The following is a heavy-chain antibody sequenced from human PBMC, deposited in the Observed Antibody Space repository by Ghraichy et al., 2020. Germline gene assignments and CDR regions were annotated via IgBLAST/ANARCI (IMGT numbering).Heavy chain of an antibody. CDR1: GYTFTSYG. V-gene: IGHV1-18*01. J-gene: IGHJ4*02. CDR3: ARDYYDSSGYYYLAFDY. CDR2: ISAYNGNT. Sequence: ASVKVSCKASGYTFTSYGISWVRQAPGQGLEWMGWISAYNGNTNYAQKLQGRVTMTTDTSTSTAYMELRSLRSDDTAVYYCARDYYDSSGYYYLAFDYWGQGTLVTVSS. D-gene: IGHD3-22*01.